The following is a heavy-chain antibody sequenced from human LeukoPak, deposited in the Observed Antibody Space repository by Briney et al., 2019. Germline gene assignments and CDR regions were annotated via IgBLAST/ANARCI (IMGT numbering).Heavy chain of an antibody. CDR3: ARDSVTTVVTPWYYYYGMDV. D-gene: IGHD4-23*01. CDR2: ISSSGSTI. J-gene: IGHJ6*02. Sequence: GGSLRLSCAASGFTFSSYEMNWVRQAPGKGLEWVSYISSSGSTIYYADSVKGRFTISRDNAKNSLYLQKNSLRAEDTAVYYCARDSVTTVVTPWYYYYGMDVWGQGTTVTVSS. V-gene: IGHV3-48*03. CDR1: GFTFSSYE.